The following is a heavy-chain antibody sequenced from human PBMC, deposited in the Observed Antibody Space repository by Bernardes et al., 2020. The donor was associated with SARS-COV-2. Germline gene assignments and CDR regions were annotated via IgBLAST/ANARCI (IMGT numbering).Heavy chain of an antibody. CDR3: VKAHYFNSGSYEY. CDR1: GFIFGSYA. V-gene: IGHV3-64D*06. D-gene: IGHD3-10*01. Sequence: SLRLSCAASGFIFGSYAMHWVRQAPGKGLEYVSTITSSGGSTFYADSVKGRFTISRDDSKNTLYLQMSSLRPEDTSQYYCVKAHYFNSGSYEYWGQGTLVTVSS. CDR2: ITSSGGST. J-gene: IGHJ4*02.